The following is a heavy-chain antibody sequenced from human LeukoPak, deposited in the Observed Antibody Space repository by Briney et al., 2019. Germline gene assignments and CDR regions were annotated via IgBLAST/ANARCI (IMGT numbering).Heavy chain of an antibody. Sequence: ASVKVSCKASGYTFTSYAMHWVRQAPGQRLEWMGWINAGNGNTKYSQKFQGRVTITRDTSASTAYMELSSLRSEDTAVYYCARDYSSWYNWFDPWGQGTLVTVSS. CDR1: GYTFTSYA. CDR2: INAGNGNT. CDR3: ARDYSSWYNWFDP. J-gene: IGHJ5*02. D-gene: IGHD6-13*01. V-gene: IGHV1-3*01.